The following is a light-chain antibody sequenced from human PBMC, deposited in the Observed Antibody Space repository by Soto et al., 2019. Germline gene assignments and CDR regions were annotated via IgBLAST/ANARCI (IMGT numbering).Light chain of an antibody. CDR3: SSWDDSLNGVV. CDR1: SSNIGSNT. CDR2: SFY. Sequence: QPVLTQPPSASGTPGQRVTISCSGSSSNIGSNTVNWYQQVPGTAPKLLIYSFYQRPSGVPDRFSGSKSGTSASLAISGLQSEDEADYYCSSWDDSLNGVVFGGGTKVTVL. V-gene: IGLV1-44*01. J-gene: IGLJ2*01.